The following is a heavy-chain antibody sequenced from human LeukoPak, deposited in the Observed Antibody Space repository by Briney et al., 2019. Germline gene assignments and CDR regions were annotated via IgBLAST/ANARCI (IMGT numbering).Heavy chain of an antibody. CDR3: ARGGEVGASLFDD. J-gene: IGHJ4*02. V-gene: IGHV4-59*01. D-gene: IGHD1-26*01. Sequence: PSETLSLTCSVSGGSIHNYHWSWIRQPPGRGLEWIGYIYYSGSPNYNPSPKSRVTISGDTSKNQFSLNLDSVSAADTAVYYCARGGEVGASLFDDWGQGILVTVAS. CDR2: IYYSGSP. CDR1: GGSIHNYH.